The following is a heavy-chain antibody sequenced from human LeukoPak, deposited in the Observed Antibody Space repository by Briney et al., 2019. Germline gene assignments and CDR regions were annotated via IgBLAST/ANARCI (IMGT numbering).Heavy chain of an antibody. D-gene: IGHD1-26*01. J-gene: IGHJ4*02. V-gene: IGHV3-15*01. CDR3: TTYTVGATTSHFDY. CDR1: GFIFSNAW. Sequence: GGSLRLSCAASGFIFSNAWMSWARQAPGKGLEWLGRIKSKTDGGTTDYAAPVKGRFTISRDDSKNTLYLQMNSLKTEYTAVYYCTTYTVGATTSHFDYWGQGTLVTVSS. CDR2: IKSKTDGGTT.